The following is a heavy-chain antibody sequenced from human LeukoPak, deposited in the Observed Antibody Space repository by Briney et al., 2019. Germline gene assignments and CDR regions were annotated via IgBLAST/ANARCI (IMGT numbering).Heavy chain of an antibody. CDR2: ISGSGGST. CDR3: AKVNFDWLLSNFDY. Sequence: PGGSLRLSCAASGFTFSSYAMSWVRQAPGKGLEWVSAISGSGGSTYYADSVKGRFTISGDNSKNTLYLQMNSLRAEDTAVYYCAKVNFDWLLSNFDYWGQGTLVTVSS. CDR1: GFTFSSYA. D-gene: IGHD3-9*01. J-gene: IGHJ4*02. V-gene: IGHV3-23*01.